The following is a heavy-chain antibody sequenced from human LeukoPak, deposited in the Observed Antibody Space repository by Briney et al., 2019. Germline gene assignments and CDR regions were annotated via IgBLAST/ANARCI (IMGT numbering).Heavy chain of an antibody. D-gene: IGHD3-9*01. J-gene: IGHJ6*02. Sequence: SETLSLTCTVSGGSISSCYWSWIRQPPGKGLEWIGYIYYSGSTNYNPSLKSRVTISVDTSKNQFSLKLSSVTAADTAVYYCARGNYDILTGYSHYYYYYGMDVWGQGTTVTVSS. CDR3: ARGNYDILTGYSHYYYYYGMDV. CDR1: GGSISSCY. CDR2: IYYSGST. V-gene: IGHV4-59*01.